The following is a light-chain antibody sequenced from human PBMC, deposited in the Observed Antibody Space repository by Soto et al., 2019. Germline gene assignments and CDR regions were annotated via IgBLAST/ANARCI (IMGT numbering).Light chain of an antibody. CDR3: QQYDNLLST. J-gene: IGKJ3*01. CDR1: HDISNY. CDR2: DAS. V-gene: IGKV1-33*01. Sequence: DIQMTQSPASLSASVGDRVTITCQASHDISNYLNWYQQKPGEAPKLLIYDASNLETGVPSRFRGSGSGTAFTFTISSLQPEEFATDYCQQYDNLLSTFGPVTKVDV.